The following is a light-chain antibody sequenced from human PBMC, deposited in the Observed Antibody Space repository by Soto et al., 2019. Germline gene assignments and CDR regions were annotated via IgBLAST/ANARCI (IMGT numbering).Light chain of an antibody. CDR2: KAS. CDR1: QSLSTW. CDR3: QQYKSLYS. Sequence: DIQMTQSPSTLSASVGDRVTITCRASQSLSTWLAWYQQKPGKAPKLLIYKASSLERGVPSRFSGSGSGTEFTLTIRSLHPDDFATYYCQQYKSLYSFGQGTKLEIK. V-gene: IGKV1-5*03. J-gene: IGKJ2*03.